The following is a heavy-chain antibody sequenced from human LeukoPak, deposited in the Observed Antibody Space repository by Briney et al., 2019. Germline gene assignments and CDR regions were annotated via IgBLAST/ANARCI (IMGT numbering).Heavy chain of an antibody. CDR3: ARFYDSSGYADY. V-gene: IGHV4-34*01. CDR1: GGSFSGYY. Sequence: SETLSLTCAVYGGSFSGYYWSWIRQPPGRGLEWIGEINHSGSTNYNPSLKSRVTISVDTSKNQFSLKLSSVTAADTAVYYCARFYDSSGYADYWGQGTLVTVSS. D-gene: IGHD3-22*01. CDR2: INHSGST. J-gene: IGHJ4*02.